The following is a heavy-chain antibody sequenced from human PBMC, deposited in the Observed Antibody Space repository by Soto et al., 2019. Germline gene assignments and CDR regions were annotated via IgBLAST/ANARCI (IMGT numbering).Heavy chain of an antibody. V-gene: IGHV1-46*01. Sequence: QVQLVQSGAEVKKPGASVKVSCKASGYTFTSSYMHWVRQAPGQGLECMGITNPSGGSTSYAQKLQGIVTRTRDTSPSTVYMELSSLRSEDTAVYYCARGRHIVVVPAAIGDYWGQGTLVTVSS. CDR2: TNPSGGST. J-gene: IGHJ4*02. CDR3: ARGRHIVVVPAAIGDY. D-gene: IGHD2-2*01. CDR1: GYTFTSSY.